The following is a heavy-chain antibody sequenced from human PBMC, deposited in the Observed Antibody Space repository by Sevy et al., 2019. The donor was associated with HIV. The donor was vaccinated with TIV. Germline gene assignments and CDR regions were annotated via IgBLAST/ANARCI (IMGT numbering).Heavy chain of an antibody. V-gene: IGHV4-59*08. Sequence: SETLSLTCTVSGGSITSLYWNWIRQPPGKGLEWIANIYYNGHINYNPSLKSRVTFSLDTSKNQCPLRLSSVTAADTAMYYCAGENAWGRGYSWGQGTLVTVSS. CDR2: IYYNGHI. D-gene: IGHD1-26*01. CDR1: GGSITSLY. J-gene: IGHJ4*02. CDR3: AGENAWGRGYS.